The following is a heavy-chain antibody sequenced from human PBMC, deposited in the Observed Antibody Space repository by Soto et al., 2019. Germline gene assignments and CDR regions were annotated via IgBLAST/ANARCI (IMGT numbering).Heavy chain of an antibody. CDR2: ISAYNGDV. V-gene: IGHV1-18*01. D-gene: IGHD5-12*01. Sequence: ASVKVSCKASGYTFTSYGVSWARQAPGQGLEWVAWISAYNGDVNFAQSVQGRVTMTTDTSTSTGYIELRSLRSDDTAVYYCARADIVATRTLDYWGQGTLVTVSS. CDR1: GYTFTSYG. J-gene: IGHJ4*02. CDR3: ARADIVATRTLDY.